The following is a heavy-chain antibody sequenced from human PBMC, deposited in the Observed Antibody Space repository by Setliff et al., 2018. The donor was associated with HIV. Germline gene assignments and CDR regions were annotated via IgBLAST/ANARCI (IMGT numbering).Heavy chain of an antibody. D-gene: IGHD3-3*01. J-gene: IGHJ6*03. CDR1: GGSFSGYY. V-gene: IGHV4-34*01. Sequence: PSETLSLTCAVYGGSFSGYYWSWIRQPPGKGLEWIGEINHDRTTNYNPSLKSRVTISVDTSKNQFSLTLNSATAADTAVYYCARGSRQLTIFGVVFKTNYYFMDVWGKGTAVTVSS. CDR3: ARGSRQLTIFGVVFKTNYYFMDV. CDR2: INHDRTT.